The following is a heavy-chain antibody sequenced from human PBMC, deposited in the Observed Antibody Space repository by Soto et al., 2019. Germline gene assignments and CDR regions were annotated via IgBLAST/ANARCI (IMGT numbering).Heavy chain of an antibody. Sequence: GSLRVSCAASGXTIGIYGMSWVRQAPGKGLESLATIKWDASEKKYVDSVKGLFTMYRDNAKNSLYLQMDSLRAEDTAVYYCERDSGYGSGTSVKHYLDFWGHGTLVTVS. J-gene: IGHJ4*01. CDR2: IKWDASEK. V-gene: IGHV3-7*01. CDR1: GXTIGIYG. CDR3: ERDSGYGSGTSVKHYLDF. D-gene: IGHD3-10*01.